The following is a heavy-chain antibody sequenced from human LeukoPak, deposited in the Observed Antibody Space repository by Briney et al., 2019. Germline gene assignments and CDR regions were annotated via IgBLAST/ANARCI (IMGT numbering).Heavy chain of an antibody. D-gene: IGHD6-6*01. J-gene: IGHJ6*03. V-gene: IGHV3-20*04. Sequence: CPGGSLRLSCAASGFTFDDYGMSWVRQAPGKGLEWISGVNWNGGSTGYADSVKGRFTISRDNAKNSLYLQMNSLRAEDTALYYCARGRRIAARRYYYYYMDVWGKGTTVTVSS. CDR1: GFTFDDYG. CDR2: VNWNGGST. CDR3: ARGRRIAARRYYYYYMDV.